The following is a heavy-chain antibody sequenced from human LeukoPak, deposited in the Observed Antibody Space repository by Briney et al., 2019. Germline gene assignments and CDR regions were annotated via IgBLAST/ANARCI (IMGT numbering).Heavy chain of an antibody. V-gene: IGHV3-23*01. CDR1: GFTVSSNYA. Sequence: PPGGSLRLSCAAPGFTVSSNYAMSWVRQAPGKGLEWVSAISGSGGSTYYADSVKGRFTISRDNSKNTLYLQMNSLRAEDTAIYYCAKAGPMTVVRGLNPSESDYWGQGTLVTVSS. CDR3: AKAGPMTVVRGLNPSESDY. J-gene: IGHJ4*02. CDR2: ISGSGGST. D-gene: IGHD3-10*01.